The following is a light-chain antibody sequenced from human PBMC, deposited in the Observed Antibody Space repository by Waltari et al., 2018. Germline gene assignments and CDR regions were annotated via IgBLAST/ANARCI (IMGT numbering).Light chain of an antibody. J-gene: IGLJ2*01. CDR2: DDV. V-gene: IGLV3-21*02. CDR3: QVWDRSSYQPV. Sequence: SYVLTQPPALSVAPGQTAKISCEGNNIGGQSVHWHQQEPGQAPVLVVFDDVERPARIPHRFSGSNSENTATLTIARVEVGDGADYYCQVWDRSSYQPVFGGGA. CDR1: NIGGQS.